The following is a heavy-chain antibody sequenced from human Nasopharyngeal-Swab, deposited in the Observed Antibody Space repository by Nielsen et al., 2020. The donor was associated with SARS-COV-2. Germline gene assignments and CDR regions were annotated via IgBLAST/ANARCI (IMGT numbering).Heavy chain of an antibody. CDR2: ISYDGSNK. V-gene: IGHV3-30*18. CDR3: AKEVVPRNYYYNYYMDV. J-gene: IGHJ6*03. CDR1: GFTFRSYG. Sequence: GGSLRLYCAGCGFTFRSYGIHWVRLAPGKGLEWVALISYDGSNKYYADSVKGRFTISRDNSKNTLYLQTNSLRAEGTAVYHCAKEVVPRNYYYNYYMDVWGIGTTVTVSS. D-gene: IGHD3-22*01.